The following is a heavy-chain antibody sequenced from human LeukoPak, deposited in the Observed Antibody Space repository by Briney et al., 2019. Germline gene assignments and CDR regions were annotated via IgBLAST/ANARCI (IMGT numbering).Heavy chain of an antibody. CDR2: IYSGGST. Sequence: GGSLRLSCAASGFTVSSNYMSWVRQAPGKGLEWVSVIYSGGSTYYADSVKGRFTISRDNSKNTLYLQMNSLRAEDTAVYYCAGGYGGAAAGTFDYWGQGTLVTVSS. J-gene: IGHJ4*02. CDR1: GFTVSSNY. CDR3: AGGYGGAAAGTFDY. V-gene: IGHV3-53*01. D-gene: IGHD6-13*01.